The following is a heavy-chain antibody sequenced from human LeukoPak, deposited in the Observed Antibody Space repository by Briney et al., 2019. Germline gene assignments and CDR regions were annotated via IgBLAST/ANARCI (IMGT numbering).Heavy chain of an antibody. Sequence: PGGSLRLSCAASGFTFSSYGMHWVRQAPGKGLEWVAVIWYDGSNKYYADSVKGRFTISRDNSKNTLYLQMNSLRAEDTAVYYCAREGSFSGYHRPSYFQHWGQGTLVTVSS. CDR1: GFTFSSYG. V-gene: IGHV3-33*01. D-gene: IGHD3-22*01. CDR2: IWYDGSNK. CDR3: AREGSFSGYHRPSYFQH. J-gene: IGHJ1*01.